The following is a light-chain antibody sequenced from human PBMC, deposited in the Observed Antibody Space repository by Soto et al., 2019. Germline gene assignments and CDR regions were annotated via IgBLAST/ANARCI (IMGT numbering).Light chain of an antibody. CDR1: SSNIGAGHD. Sequence: QSVLTQPPSVSGAPGQRVTMSCTGSSSNIGAGHDVHWFQQLPGTAPKLLIFGDNNRPSGVPDRFSGSKSGTSASLAITGLQAEDEADYYCESYDRSLSGLVFGGGTKLTVL. CDR3: ESYDRSLSGLV. J-gene: IGLJ3*02. CDR2: GDN. V-gene: IGLV1-40*01.